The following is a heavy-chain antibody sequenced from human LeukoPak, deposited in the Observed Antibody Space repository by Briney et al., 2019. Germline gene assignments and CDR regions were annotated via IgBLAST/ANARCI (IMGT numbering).Heavy chain of an antibody. CDR1: GGSISSHY. V-gene: IGHV4-59*11. D-gene: IGHD5-18*01. CDR2: IYYSGST. J-gene: IGHJ5*02. CDR3: ARAGGGYSYGYHWFDP. Sequence: SETLSLTCTVSGGSISSHYWSWIRQPPGEGLEWIGYIYYSGSTNYNPSLKSRVTISVGTSKNQFSLKLSSVTAADTAVYYCARAGGGYSYGYHWFDPWGQGTLVTVSS.